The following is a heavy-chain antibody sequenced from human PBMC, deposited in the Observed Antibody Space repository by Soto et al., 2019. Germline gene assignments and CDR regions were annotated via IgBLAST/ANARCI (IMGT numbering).Heavy chain of an antibody. V-gene: IGHV4-39*01. CDR1: GGSISSSSYY. Sequence: SETLSLTCTVSGGSISSSSYYWGWIRQPPGKGLEWIGSIYYSGSTYYNPSLKSRVTISVDTSKNQCSLKLSSVTAADTAVYYCARQYITFGGVIDAFDIWGQGTMVTVSS. D-gene: IGHD3-16*01. CDR2: IYYSGST. J-gene: IGHJ3*02. CDR3: ARQYITFGGVIDAFDI.